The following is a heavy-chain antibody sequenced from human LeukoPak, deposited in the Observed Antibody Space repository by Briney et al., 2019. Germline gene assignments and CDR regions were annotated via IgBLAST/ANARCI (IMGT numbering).Heavy chain of an antibody. CDR1: GGSISSYY. CDR3: ARVKLRFLEWLGALDI. V-gene: IGHV4-59*01. Sequence: SETLSLTCTVSGGSISSYYWSWIRQPPGKGLEWIGYIYYSGSTNYNPSLKSRVTISVDTSKNQFSLKLSSVTAADTAVYYCARVKLRFLEWLGALDIWGQGTMVTVSS. J-gene: IGHJ3*02. D-gene: IGHD3-3*01. CDR2: IYYSGST.